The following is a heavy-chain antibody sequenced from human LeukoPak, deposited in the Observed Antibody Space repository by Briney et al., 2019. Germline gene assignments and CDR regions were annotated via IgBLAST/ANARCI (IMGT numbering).Heavy chain of an antibody. D-gene: IGHD4-17*01. CDR2: INHRGIT. V-gene: IGHV4-34*01. CDR1: TGSITSYY. Sequence: PSETLSLTCTVSTGSITSYYWSCISQPPGKGLEWIGEINHRGITNCNPTLKSRATISVDTSKNQFSLKLSSVTDADTAVYYCARGRGAYGDRRGIDYWGQGTLVTVSS. J-gene: IGHJ4*02. CDR3: ARGRGAYGDRRGIDY.